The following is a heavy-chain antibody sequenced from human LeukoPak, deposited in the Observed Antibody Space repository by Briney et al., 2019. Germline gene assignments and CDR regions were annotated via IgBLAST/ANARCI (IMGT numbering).Heavy chain of an antibody. CDR1: GYSFTDYY. D-gene: IGHD3-22*01. V-gene: IGHV1-2*02. CDR3: ARGYYDSSDFEYFQH. CDR2: INPNSGDT. J-gene: IGHJ1*01. Sequence: ASVKVPCKASGYSFTDYYMHWVRQAPGQGLEWMGWINPNSGDTNFAQKFQGRVTMTRDTSISTVYMELSRLRSDDTAVFYCARGYYDSSDFEYFQHWGQGTLVTVSS.